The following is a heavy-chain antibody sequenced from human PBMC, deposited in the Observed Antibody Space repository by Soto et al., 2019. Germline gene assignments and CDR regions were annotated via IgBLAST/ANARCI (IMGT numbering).Heavy chain of an antibody. D-gene: IGHD3-22*01. Sequence: GGSLRLSCAASGFTFSSYAVGGVRQAPGKGLEWVSAISGSGGSTYYADSVKGRFTISRDNSKNTLYLQMNSLRAEDTAVYYCAKDSPYYYDSSGYYYVWFDYWGQGTLVTVSS. CDR1: GFTFSSYA. J-gene: IGHJ4*02. CDR3: AKDSPYYYDSSGYYYVWFDY. V-gene: IGHV3-23*01. CDR2: ISGSGGST.